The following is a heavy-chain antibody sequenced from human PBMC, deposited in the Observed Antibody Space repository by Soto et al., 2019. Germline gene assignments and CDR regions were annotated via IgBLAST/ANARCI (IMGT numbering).Heavy chain of an antibody. CDR2: IYPSDSDI. J-gene: IGHJ4*02. Sequence: PGESLKISCKGFGYSFIHYWIGWVRQTPGTGLEWMGLIYPSDSDIRYSPSFQGQVTISADKSINTAYLQWSSLKASDTAMYYCARPREYSTSLSFLYWGQGTQVTVSS. D-gene: IGHD6-6*01. CDR1: GYSFIHYW. CDR3: ARPREYSTSLSFLY. V-gene: IGHV5-51*01.